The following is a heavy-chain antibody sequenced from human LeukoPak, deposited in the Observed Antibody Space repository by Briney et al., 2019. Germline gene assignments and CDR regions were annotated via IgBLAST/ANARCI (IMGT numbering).Heavy chain of an antibody. CDR3: AREYYDSSGDY. D-gene: IGHD3-22*01. CDR1: GFTFSSYS. V-gene: IGHV3-48*04. CDR2: ISSSSSTI. J-gene: IGHJ4*02. Sequence: GGSLRLSCAASGFTFSSYSMNWVRQAPGKGLEWVSYISSSSSTIYYADSVKGRFTISRDNAKNSLYLQMNSLRAEDTAVYYCAREYYDSSGDYWGQGTLVTVSS.